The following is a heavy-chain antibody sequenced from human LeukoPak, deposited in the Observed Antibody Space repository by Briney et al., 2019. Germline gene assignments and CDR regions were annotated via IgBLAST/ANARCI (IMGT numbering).Heavy chain of an antibody. J-gene: IGHJ4*02. D-gene: IGHD3-10*01. CDR2: MNPNSGNT. CDR3: ARITMVRGAPQFDY. V-gene: IGHV1-8*01. Sequence: ASVKVSCKASGYTFTSYDINWVRQATGQGLEWMGWMNPNSGNTGYAQKFQGRVTMTRNTSISTAYMELSSLRSEDTAVYYCARITMVRGAPQFDYWGQGTLVTVSS. CDR1: GYTFTSYD.